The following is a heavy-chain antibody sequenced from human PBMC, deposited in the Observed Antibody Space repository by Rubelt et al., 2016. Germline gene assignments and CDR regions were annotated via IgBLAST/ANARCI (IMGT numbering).Heavy chain of an antibody. CDR2: IYYSGRT. Sequence: QVQLQESGPGLVKPSETLSLTCTVSGGSISSYYWSWIRQPPGKGLEWLGYIYYSGRTNYNPSLKSRFTISVDTSKNQFSRKLSSVTAADTAVYYCAGGITIFGVASGYFDYWGQGTLVTVSS. J-gene: IGHJ4*02. CDR3: AGGITIFGVASGYFDY. V-gene: IGHV4-59*01. D-gene: IGHD3-3*01. CDR1: GGSISSYY.